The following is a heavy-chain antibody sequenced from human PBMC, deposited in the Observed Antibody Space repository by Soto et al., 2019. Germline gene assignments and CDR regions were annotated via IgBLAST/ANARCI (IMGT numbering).Heavy chain of an antibody. CDR1: GGTFSSYT. CDR3: ARDPGGDYYYYGMDV. Sequence: QVQLVQSGAEVKKPGSSVKVSCKASGGTFSSYTISWVRQAPGQGLEWMGRIIPILGIANYAQKFQGRVTIXXDXSXTTAYMELSSLRSEDTAVYYCARDPGGDYYYYGMDVWGQGTTVTVSS. J-gene: IGHJ6*02. V-gene: IGHV1-69*08. CDR2: IIPILGIA. D-gene: IGHD3-10*01.